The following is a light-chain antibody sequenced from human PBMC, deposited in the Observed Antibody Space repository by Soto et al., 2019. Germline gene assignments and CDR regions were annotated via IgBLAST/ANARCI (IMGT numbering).Light chain of an antibody. Sequence: QPVLTQPPSVSGAPGQRVTISCTGSSSNIGANYDVHWYQQLPGTAPKLLIYDNSNRPSGVPDRISGSKSGTSASLAITGLQAEDEADYYCQSYDSSLSVVFGGGTKLTVL. CDR2: DNS. CDR3: QSYDSSLSVV. J-gene: IGLJ2*01. V-gene: IGLV1-40*01. CDR1: SSNIGANYD.